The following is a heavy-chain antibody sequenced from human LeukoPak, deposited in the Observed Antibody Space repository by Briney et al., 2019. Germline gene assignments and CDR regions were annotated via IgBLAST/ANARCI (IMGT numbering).Heavy chain of an antibody. CDR2: ISSSSSYI. J-gene: IGHJ4*02. CDR3: AKAPGIAVAGLFDY. D-gene: IGHD6-19*01. CDR1: GFTFSSYS. V-gene: IGHV3-21*04. Sequence: GGSLRLSCAASGFTFSSYSMNWVRQAPGKGLEWVSSISSSSSYIYYADSVKGRFTISRDNAKNSLYLQMNSLRAEDTALYYCAKAPGIAVAGLFDYWGQGTLVTVSS.